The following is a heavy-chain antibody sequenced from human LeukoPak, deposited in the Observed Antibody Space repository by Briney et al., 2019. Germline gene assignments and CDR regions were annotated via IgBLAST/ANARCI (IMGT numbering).Heavy chain of an antibody. V-gene: IGHV4-59*01. Sequence: PSETLSLTCTVSGGSISSYYWSWIRQPPGKGLEWIGYIYYSGSTNYNPSLKSRVTISVDTSKNQFSLKLSSVTAADTAVYYCARSPKTDYWYFDLWGRGTLVTVSS. CDR1: GGSISSYY. J-gene: IGHJ2*01. D-gene: IGHD1-14*01. CDR2: IYYSGST. CDR3: ARSPKTDYWYFDL.